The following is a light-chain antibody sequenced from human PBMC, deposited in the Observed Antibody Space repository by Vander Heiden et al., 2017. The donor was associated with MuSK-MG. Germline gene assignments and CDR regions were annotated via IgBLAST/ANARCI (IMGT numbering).Light chain of an antibody. CDR3: VAWDDSRNGPV. CDR1: TSNVGDTA. CDR2: YDE. Sequence: QSVLTQPSSVSEAPRLRVTLSCSGRTSNVGDTAVRWYQHLPGKAPKLLIYYDELLASGVSDRFSGFKSGTSAAMAISGLQAEDEGDYYCVAWDDSRNGPVVGGGTKLTVL. J-gene: IGLJ2*01. V-gene: IGLV1-36*01.